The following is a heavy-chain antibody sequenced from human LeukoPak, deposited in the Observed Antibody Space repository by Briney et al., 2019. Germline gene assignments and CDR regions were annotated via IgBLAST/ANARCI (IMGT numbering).Heavy chain of an antibody. Sequence: SETLSLTCTVSCGSISSGGYYWSWIRQHPGKGLEWIGYIYYSGSTYYNPSLKSRVTISVDTSKNQFSLKLSSVTAADTAVYYGTRGSLTYYDSSGYYYRAFDIWGQGTMVTVSS. CDR3: TRGSLTYYDSSGYYYRAFDI. J-gene: IGHJ3*02. D-gene: IGHD3-22*01. CDR2: IYYSGST. V-gene: IGHV4-31*03. CDR1: CGSISSGGYY.